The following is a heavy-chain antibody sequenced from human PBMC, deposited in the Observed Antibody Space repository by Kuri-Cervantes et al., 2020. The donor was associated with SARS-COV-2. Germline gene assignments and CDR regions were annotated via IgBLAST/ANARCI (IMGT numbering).Heavy chain of an antibody. Sequence: GSLRPSCAVSGYSISSGYYWGWIRQPPGKGLEWIGSIYHSGSTYYNPSLKSRVTISVDTSKNQFSLKLSSVTAADTAVYYCASRSASLTELYYFDYWGQGTLVTVSS. D-gene: IGHD1-20*01. CDR3: ASRSASLTELYYFDY. CDR2: IYHSGST. V-gene: IGHV4-38-2*01. CDR1: GYSISSGYY. J-gene: IGHJ4*02.